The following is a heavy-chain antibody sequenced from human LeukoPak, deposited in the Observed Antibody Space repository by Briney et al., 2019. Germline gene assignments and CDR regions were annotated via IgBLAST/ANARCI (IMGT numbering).Heavy chain of an antibody. D-gene: IGHD1-1*01. CDR3: ARDYKSAFDN. CDR2: ISYDGSNK. V-gene: IGHV3-30*04. Sequence: GGSLRLSCAASGFTFSSYAMHWVRQAPGKGLEWVAVISYDGSNKYYADSVKGRFTISGDKAKNSLYLQMNSLRVEDTAVYYCARDYKSAFDNWGQGTLVTVSS. CDR1: GFTFSSYA. J-gene: IGHJ4*02.